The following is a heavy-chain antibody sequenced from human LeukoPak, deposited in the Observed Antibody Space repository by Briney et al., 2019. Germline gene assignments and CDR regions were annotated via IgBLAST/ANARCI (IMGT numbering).Heavy chain of an antibody. J-gene: IGHJ4*02. CDR2: IYYSGST. CDR3: ARARYSSSWYFDY. CDR1: GDSISSNIYY. V-gene: IGHV4-39*07. Sequence: SETLSLTCTVSGDSISSNIYYWGWIRQPPGKGLEWIGSIYYSGSTYYNPSLKSRVTISVDTSKNQFSLKLNSVTAADTAVYYCARARYSSSWYFDYWGQGTLVTVSS. D-gene: IGHD6-13*01.